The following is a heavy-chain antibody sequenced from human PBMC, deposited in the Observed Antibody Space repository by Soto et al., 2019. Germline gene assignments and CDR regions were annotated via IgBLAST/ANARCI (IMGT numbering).Heavy chain of an antibody. J-gene: IGHJ4*02. CDR2: ISGSGGST. V-gene: IGHV3-23*01. CDR1: GFTFSSYA. Sequence: GGSLRLSCAASGFTFSSYAMSWVRQAPGKGLEWVSAISGSGGSTYYADSVKGRFTISRDNSKNTLYLQMNSLRAEDTAVYYCAKGEYGGQWLPTGYWGQGTLVTVSS. CDR3: AKGEYGGQWLPTGY. D-gene: IGHD6-19*01.